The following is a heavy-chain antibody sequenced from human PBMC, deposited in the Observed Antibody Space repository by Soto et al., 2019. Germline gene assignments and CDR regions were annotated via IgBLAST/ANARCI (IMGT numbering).Heavy chain of an antibody. CDR1: GFTFSSYG. D-gene: IGHD3-22*01. CDR2: ISYDGSNK. J-gene: IGHJ5*02. V-gene: IGHV3-30*18. CDR3: VKDLGYYYDSSGPNWFDP. Sequence: GGSMRLSCEASGFTFSSYGMHWVRQAPGKGLEWVAVISYDGSNKYYADSVKGRFTISRDNSKNTLYLQMNSLRAEDTAVYYCVKDLGYYYDSSGPNWFDPWGQGTLVTVSS.